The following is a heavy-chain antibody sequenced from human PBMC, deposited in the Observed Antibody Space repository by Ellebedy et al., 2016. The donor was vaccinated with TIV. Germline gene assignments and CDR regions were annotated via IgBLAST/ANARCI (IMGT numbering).Heavy chain of an antibody. CDR3: AGGNYDCCNNYRDC. CDR2: LNGDGRST. CDR1: GFHFSSYW. D-gene: IGHD3-3*01. Sequence: PGGSLRLSCAASGFHFSSYWMSWVRQLPGMGLHWVAPLNGDGRSTSYAESVKGRFTVSRDNAKNTLYLHLNSLRAEDTAVYYCAGGNYDCCNNYRDCWGQGTLVTVSS. V-gene: IGHV3-74*01. J-gene: IGHJ4*02.